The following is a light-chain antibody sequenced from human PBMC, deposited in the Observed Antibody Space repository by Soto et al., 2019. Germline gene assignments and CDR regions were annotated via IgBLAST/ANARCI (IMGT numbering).Light chain of an antibody. CDR1: QSISSNY. Sequence: EIVLTQSPGTLSLSPGERATLSCRASQSISSNYLAWYQQKPGQAPRLLIYGASSRAPGIPARFSGSGSGTDFTLTISSLEPEDFAVYYCQQYGSSPWTFGQGTKV. CDR2: GAS. J-gene: IGKJ1*01. CDR3: QQYGSSPWT. V-gene: IGKV3-20*01.